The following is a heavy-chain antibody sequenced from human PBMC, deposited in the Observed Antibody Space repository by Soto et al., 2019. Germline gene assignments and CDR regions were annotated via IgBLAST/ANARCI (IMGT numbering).Heavy chain of an antibody. CDR1: GFTFRSSG. D-gene: IGHD2-2*01. CDR3: AKDLIVVIPAAPSWFDP. J-gene: IGHJ5*02. V-gene: IGHV3-30*18. CDR2: ISYDGSNK. Sequence: PGGSLRLSCAASGFTFRSSGMHWVRQAPGKGLEWVALISYDGSNKYYTDSVKGRFTISRDNSKNTLYLQMNSLRTEDTAVYYCAKDLIVVIPAAPSWFDPWGQGTLVTVYS.